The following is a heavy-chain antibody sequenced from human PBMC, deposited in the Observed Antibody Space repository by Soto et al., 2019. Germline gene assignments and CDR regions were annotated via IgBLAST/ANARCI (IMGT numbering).Heavy chain of an antibody. Sequence: PGGSLRLSCEASGFSFSSFAMNWVRQAPGRGLEWVSYISDDGASIYYADSLKGRFTISRDNAKNSLSLQMNSLRAEDTATYHCVRDGLDYYDTERLYFDNWGQGTLVTVSS. J-gene: IGHJ4*02. CDR2: ISDDGASI. CDR1: GFSFSSFA. CDR3: VRDGLDYYDTERLYFDN. V-gene: IGHV3-48*03. D-gene: IGHD3-22*01.